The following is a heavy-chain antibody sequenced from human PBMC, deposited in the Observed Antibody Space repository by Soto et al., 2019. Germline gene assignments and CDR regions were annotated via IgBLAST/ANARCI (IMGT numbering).Heavy chain of an antibody. CDR3: ASERYQVLSDGMDX. Sequence: ASVKVSCKDSGFSLTGYYFHWIRAAPGQGLEWLGLINPNTGGTTYAQKFQGRVTLTWDTSINTAYMELSRLRTDETAMYYCASERYQVLSDGMDXWGQGTSVTVS. V-gene: IGHV1-2*02. J-gene: IGHJ6*02. CDR1: GFSLTGYY. D-gene: IGHD3-16*01. CDR2: INPNTGGT.